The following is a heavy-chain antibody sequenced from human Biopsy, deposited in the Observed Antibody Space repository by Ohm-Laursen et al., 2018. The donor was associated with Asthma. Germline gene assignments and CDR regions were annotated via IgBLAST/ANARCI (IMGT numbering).Heavy chain of an antibody. D-gene: IGHD3-3*02. V-gene: IGHV3-7*01. Sequence: SLRLSCTVSGFTFGDYWMSWVRQVPGKGLEWVANIKHDGSEKNHVDSLKGRFTISRDNAKNSLYLQMNSLRAEDTAVYYCARTFHFWSPYHAEHYRLWGQGTLVTVSS. CDR1: GFTFGDYW. J-gene: IGHJ1*01. CDR2: IKHDGSEK. CDR3: ARTFHFWSPYHAEHYRL.